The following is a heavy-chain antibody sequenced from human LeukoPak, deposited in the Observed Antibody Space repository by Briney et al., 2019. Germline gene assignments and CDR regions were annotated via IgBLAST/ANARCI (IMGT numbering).Heavy chain of an antibody. Sequence: GVSLRLSRAASGFTFSSYRMNWVRQAPGKGLEWVLSISGRSSSIYYADSVKGRFTISRANANTSLYLQMNSLRDEDTADYYCVRDLTSANWFDPWGQGTLVTVSS. CDR2: ISGRSSSI. J-gene: IGHJ5*02. CDR1: GFTFSSYR. CDR3: VRDLTSANWFDP. V-gene: IGHV3-21*01.